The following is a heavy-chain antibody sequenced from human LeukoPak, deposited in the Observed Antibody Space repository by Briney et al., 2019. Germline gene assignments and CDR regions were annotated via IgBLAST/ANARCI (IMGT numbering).Heavy chain of an antibody. CDR2: IYYSGST. V-gene: IGHV4-59*01. CDR1: GGSISSYY. CDR3: ARAVDYGSGSFYTDFDY. D-gene: IGHD3-10*01. Sequence: TSETLSLTCTVSGGSISSYYWSWIRQPPGKGLEWIGYIYYSGSTNYNPSLKSRVTISVDTSKNQFSLKLSSVTAADTAVYYCARAVDYGSGSFYTDFDYWGQGTLVTVSS. J-gene: IGHJ4*02.